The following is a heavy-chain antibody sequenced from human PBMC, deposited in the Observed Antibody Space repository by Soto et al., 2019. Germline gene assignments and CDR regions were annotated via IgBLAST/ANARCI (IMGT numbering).Heavy chain of an antibody. Sequence: GASVKVSCKASGGTFSSYAISWVRQAPGQGLEWMGGIIPIFGTANYAQKFQGRVTITADKSTSTAYMELSSLRSEDTAVYYCARSGEYYYDSSGFPFDYWGQGTLVTVSS. CDR2: IIPIFGTA. D-gene: IGHD3-22*01. V-gene: IGHV1-69*06. J-gene: IGHJ4*02. CDR1: GGTFSSYA. CDR3: ARSGEYYYDSSGFPFDY.